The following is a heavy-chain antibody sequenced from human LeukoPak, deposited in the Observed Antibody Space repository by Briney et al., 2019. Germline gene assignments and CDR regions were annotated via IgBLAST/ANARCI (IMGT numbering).Heavy chain of an antibody. CDR3: ARDFRGVPSHGMDV. J-gene: IGHJ6*02. V-gene: IGHV3-30*03. Sequence: GGSLRLSCAASGFTFSSYGMHWVRQAPGKGLEWVAVISYDGSTKYYADSVKGRFTISRDNSKNTLYLQMNSLRAEDTAVYYCARDFRGVPSHGMDVWGQGTTVTVSS. CDR1: GFTFSSYG. D-gene: IGHD3-10*01. CDR2: ISYDGSTK.